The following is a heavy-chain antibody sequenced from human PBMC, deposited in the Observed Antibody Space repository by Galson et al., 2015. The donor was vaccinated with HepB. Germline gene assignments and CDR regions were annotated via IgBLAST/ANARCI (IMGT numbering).Heavy chain of an antibody. V-gene: IGHV3-21*01. CDR3: ARDRRLRFLEWSRGDAFDI. CDR1: GFTFSSYS. Sequence: SLRLSCAASGFTFSSYSINWVRQAPGKGLEWVSSISSSSSYIYYADSVKGRFTISRDNAKNSLYLQMNSLRAEDTAVYYCARDRRLRFLEWSRGDAFDIWGQGTMVTVSS. J-gene: IGHJ3*02. D-gene: IGHD3-3*01. CDR2: ISSSSSYI.